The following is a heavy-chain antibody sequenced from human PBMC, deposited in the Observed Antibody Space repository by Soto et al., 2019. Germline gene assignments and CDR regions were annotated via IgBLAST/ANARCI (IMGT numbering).Heavy chain of an antibody. Sequence: QVQLVESGGGVVQPGRSLRLCCSASGFTFSSYGMHWVRQAPGKGLEWVAVIWDDGSNKYYADSVKGRFTISRDNSKNTLYLQMNSLRAEDTAVYYCARVQDYYESSGQLRHWGQGTLVTVSS. CDR1: GFTFSSYG. V-gene: IGHV3-33*01. CDR3: ARVQDYYESSGQLRH. D-gene: IGHD3-22*01. CDR2: IWDDGSNK. J-gene: IGHJ1*01.